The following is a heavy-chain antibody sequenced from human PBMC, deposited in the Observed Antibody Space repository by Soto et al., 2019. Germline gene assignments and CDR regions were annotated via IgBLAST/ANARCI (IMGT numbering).Heavy chain of an antibody. CDR3: AKDYVDIVATITFDI. J-gene: IGHJ3*02. CDR2: ISWNSGSI. CDR1: GFTFDDYA. D-gene: IGHD5-12*01. Sequence: GGSLRLSCAASGFTFDDYAMHWVRQAPGKGLEWVSGISWNSGSIGYADSVKGRFTISRDNAKNSLYLQMNSLRAEDTALYYCAKDYVDIVATITFDIWGQGTMVTVSS. V-gene: IGHV3-9*01.